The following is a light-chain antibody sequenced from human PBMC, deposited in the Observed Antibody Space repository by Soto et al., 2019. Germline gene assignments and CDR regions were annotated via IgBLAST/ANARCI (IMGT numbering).Light chain of an antibody. CDR3: SSSGGRNTLI. V-gene: IGLV2-14*01. J-gene: IGLJ2*01. CDR2: GVS. CDR1: SSDVGGYDY. Sequence: QSALTQPASVSGSPGQSITISCTGTSSDVGGYDYVSWYQQHPGKAPKLILFGVSNRPSGISHRFSGSKSGNTASLTISGLQADDEADYYCSSSGGRNTLIFGGGTQLTVL.